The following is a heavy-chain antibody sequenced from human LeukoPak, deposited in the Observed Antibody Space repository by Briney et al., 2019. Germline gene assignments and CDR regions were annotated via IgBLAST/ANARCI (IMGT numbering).Heavy chain of an antibody. CDR1: GFTFDDYA. Sequence: GGSLRLSCAASGFTFDDYAMHWVRQPPGKGLEWVSGINWNSGSIGYADSVKGRFTISRDNAKNSLYLQMNSLRAEDTAFYYCAKVVEMVDYYAWGAFDIWGQGTMVTVSS. CDR2: INWNSGSI. CDR3: AKVVEMVDYYAWGAFDI. J-gene: IGHJ3*02. D-gene: IGHD3-10*01. V-gene: IGHV3-9*01.